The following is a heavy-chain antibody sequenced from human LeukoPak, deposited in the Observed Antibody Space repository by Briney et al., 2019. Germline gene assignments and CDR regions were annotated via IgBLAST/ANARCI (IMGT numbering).Heavy chain of an antibody. CDR3: ARVSSERYCSSTSCYEDAFDI. Sequence: SETLSLTCTVSGGSISSYYWSWIRQPPGKGLEWIGYIYYSGSTNYNPSLKSRVTISVDTSKNRFSLKLSSVTAADTAVYYCARVSSERYCSSTSCYEDAFDIWGQGTMVTVSS. V-gene: IGHV4-59*01. J-gene: IGHJ3*02. D-gene: IGHD2-2*01. CDR2: IYYSGST. CDR1: GGSISSYY.